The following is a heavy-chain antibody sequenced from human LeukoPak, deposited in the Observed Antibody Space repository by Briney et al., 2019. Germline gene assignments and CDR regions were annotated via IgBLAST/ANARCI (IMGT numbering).Heavy chain of an antibody. J-gene: IGHJ3*01. V-gene: IGHV1-2*02. D-gene: IGHD3-22*01. CDR3: AADPQRAYYDSSGEDAFDV. CDR1: GNTFSAFY. Sequence: GASVKVSCKASGNTFSAFYMNWVRQVPGQGLEWMGWISPLSGSTKYPQNFQGRVTMTRDTSISTAYMELNSLTSGDTAVYYCAADPQRAYYDSSGEDAFDVWGQGTLVIASA. CDR2: ISPLSGST.